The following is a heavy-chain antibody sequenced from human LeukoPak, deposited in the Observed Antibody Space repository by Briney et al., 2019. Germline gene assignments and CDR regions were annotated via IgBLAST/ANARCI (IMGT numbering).Heavy chain of an antibody. V-gene: IGHV4-34*09. CDR2: IYYSGST. J-gene: IGHJ6*02. D-gene: IGHD3-16*01. CDR1: GGSFSGYY. CDR3: ARVSSYDYVWGSYGMDV. Sequence: PSETLSLTCAVYGGSFSGYYWSWIRQPPGKGLEWIGYIYYSGSTYYNPSLKSRVTISVDTSKNQFSLKLSSVTAADTAVYYCARVSSYDYVWGSYGMDVWGQGTTVTVSS.